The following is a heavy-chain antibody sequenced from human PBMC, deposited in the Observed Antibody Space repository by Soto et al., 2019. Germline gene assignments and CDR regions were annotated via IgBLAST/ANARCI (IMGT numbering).Heavy chain of an antibody. D-gene: IGHD2-2*01. CDR2: ISGRGTTT. CDR1: GFSFGSYS. J-gene: IGHJ6*02. Sequence: GGSLRLSCEASGFSFGSYSMNWVRQAPGKGLEWVSFISGRGTTTYYADSVKGRFTVSRDNAKNSLSLEVNSLRDEDTAVYYCARPGYCSSATCKYYFYYYGMDVWGQGTTVTVSS. CDR3: ARPGYCSSATCKYYFYYYGMDV. V-gene: IGHV3-48*02.